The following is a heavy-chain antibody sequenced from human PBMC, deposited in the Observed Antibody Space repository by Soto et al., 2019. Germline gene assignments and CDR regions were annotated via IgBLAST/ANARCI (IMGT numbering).Heavy chain of an antibody. CDR2: VHFSGST. V-gene: IGHV4-59*01. J-gene: IGHJ4*01. D-gene: IGHD6-13*01. CDR3: ARFGAAAAHDDN. Sequence: SETLSLTCTASGGSISSYYWSWIRQAPGKGLEWVGYVHFSGSTTYNPSLAPRLNISFDMSKSQVYLQLTSVTAADTAVYYCARFGAAAAHDDNWGRGVLVTVSS. CDR1: GGSISSYY.